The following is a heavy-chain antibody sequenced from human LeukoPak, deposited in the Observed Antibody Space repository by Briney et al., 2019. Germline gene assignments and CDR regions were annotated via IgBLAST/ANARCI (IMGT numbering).Heavy chain of an antibody. Sequence: SQTLSLSCAISGDSVSSNTAAWNWIRQSPSRGLEWLGRTYYRSNWYDDYAPPVKSRITINPDTSKNQCSLHLNSVTPEDTALYYCAREVAGTWAFDIWGRGTMVTVSS. CDR2: TYYRSNWYD. D-gene: IGHD6-19*01. V-gene: IGHV6-1*01. CDR3: AREVAGTWAFDI. CDR1: GDSVSSNTAA. J-gene: IGHJ3*02.